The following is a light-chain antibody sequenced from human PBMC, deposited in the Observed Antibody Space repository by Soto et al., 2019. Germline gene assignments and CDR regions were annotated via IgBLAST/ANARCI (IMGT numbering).Light chain of an antibody. CDR2: EVN. Sequence: QSVLTQPASVSGSPGQSITISCTGTSSDVGGYNYVSWYQHHPGKAPKLMIYEVNNRPSGVSNRFSGSKSGNTASLSISGLQAEDEADYYCSSYTGSASWVFGGGTQLTVL. CDR3: SSYTGSASWV. V-gene: IGLV2-14*01. J-gene: IGLJ3*02. CDR1: SSDVGGYNY.